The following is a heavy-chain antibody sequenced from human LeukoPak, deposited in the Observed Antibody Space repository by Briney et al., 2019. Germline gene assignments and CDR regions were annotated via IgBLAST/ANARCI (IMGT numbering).Heavy chain of an antibody. J-gene: IGHJ3*02. CDR3: TTWGPMI. V-gene: IGHV3-15*07. Sequence: GGSLRLSCAASGFIFNSYGVHWVRQAPGKGLEWVGRVKSKTDGGTTDYAATVKGRFTISRDDSKNTLYLQMNSLKTEDTAVYYCTTWGPMIWGQGTMVTVSS. CDR2: VKSKTDGGTT. CDR1: GFIFNSYG. D-gene: IGHD1-26*01.